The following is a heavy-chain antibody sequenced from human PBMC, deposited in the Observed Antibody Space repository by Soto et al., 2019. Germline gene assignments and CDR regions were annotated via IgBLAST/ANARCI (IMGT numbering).Heavy chain of an antibody. J-gene: IGHJ4*02. D-gene: IGHD2-8*01. CDR2: IYYSGST. CDR1: GGSISSGDYY. Sequence: PSETLSLTCTVSGGSISSGDYYWSWIRQPPRKGLEWIGYIYYSGSTYYNPSLKSRVTISVDTSKNQFSLKVDSVTATDTAIYYCSRLSNGTPADYWGEGTLVTVSS. V-gene: IGHV4-30-4*01. CDR3: SRLSNGTPADY.